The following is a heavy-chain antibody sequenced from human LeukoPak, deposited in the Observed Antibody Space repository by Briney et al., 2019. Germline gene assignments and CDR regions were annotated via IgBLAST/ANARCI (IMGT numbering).Heavy chain of an antibody. Sequence: GGSLRLSCAGSGFTFTNYAMTWVRQAPGKGLGWVSGISGSGSDTYYANSVKGRFTISRDNSKNTLFLQMNSLRAEDTAIYYCAKFLATVVTPGDYWGQGALVTVSS. CDR1: GFTFTNYA. J-gene: IGHJ4*02. D-gene: IGHD4-23*01. V-gene: IGHV3-23*01. CDR3: AKFLATVVTPGDY. CDR2: ISGSGSDT.